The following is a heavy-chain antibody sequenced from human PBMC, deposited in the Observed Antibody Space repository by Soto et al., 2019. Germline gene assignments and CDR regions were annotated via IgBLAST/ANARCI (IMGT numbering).Heavy chain of an antibody. J-gene: IGHJ4*02. Sequence: QVQLQESGPGLVKPSQTLSLTCTVSGGSISSGGYYWSWIRQHPGKGLEWIGYIYYSGSTYYNPSHKSRXXIXVVXAKNQFSLKLSSVTAADTAVYYCARDEYYGSGSYNWGQGTLVTVSS. V-gene: IGHV4-31*03. CDR3: ARDEYYGSGSYN. CDR2: IYYSGST. CDR1: GGSISSGGYY. D-gene: IGHD3-10*01.